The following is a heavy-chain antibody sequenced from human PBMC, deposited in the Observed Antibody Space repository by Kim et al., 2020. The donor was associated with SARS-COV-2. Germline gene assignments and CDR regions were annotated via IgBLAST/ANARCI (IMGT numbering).Heavy chain of an antibody. V-gene: IGHV2-70*17. D-gene: IGHD2-15*01. CDR1: GFSLTTREMC. Sequence: SGPTLVNPTQTLTLTCTFAGFSLTTREMCVTWIRQPPGKALEWLARIDWDNDKFYSTSLKTRLTISRDTSKNQVVLTMTNMDPVDTATYYCARRRGARQQGGYFDYWGQGTLVNVSS. CDR3: ARRRGARQQGGYFDY. J-gene: IGHJ4*02. CDR2: IDWDNDK.